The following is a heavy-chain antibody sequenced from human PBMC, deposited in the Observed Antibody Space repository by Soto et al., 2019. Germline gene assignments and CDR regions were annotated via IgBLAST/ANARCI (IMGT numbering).Heavy chain of an antibody. J-gene: IGHJ4*02. CDR3: ATRVSYYYDSSGYYYGH. Sequence: QVQLVQSGAEVKKPGASVKVSCKVSGYTLTDLSMHWVRQAPGKGLEWMGSFDPEDGETIYAQKFQGRVNMTEDTSTDTAFMELSSLRSEDTAVYYCATRVSYYYDSSGYYYGHWGQGTLVTVSS. CDR2: FDPEDGET. D-gene: IGHD3-22*01. V-gene: IGHV1-24*01. CDR1: GYTLTDLS.